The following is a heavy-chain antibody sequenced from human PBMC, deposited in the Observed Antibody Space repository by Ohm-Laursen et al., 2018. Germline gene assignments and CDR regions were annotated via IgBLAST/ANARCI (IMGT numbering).Heavy chain of an antibody. CDR2: LSYDGRQT. J-gene: IGHJ2*01. CDR3: AKDRGSDWYFDV. D-gene: IGHD3-10*01. CDR1: GFTFSDYG. V-gene: IGHV3-30*18. Sequence: SLRLSCAASGFTFSDYGGHRGLPGPRKGLGGVGVLSYDGRQTYYADSVKGRFTISRDNPKSTLYLQVNSLRTEDTAVYYCAKDRGSDWYFDVWGRGTLVTVSS.